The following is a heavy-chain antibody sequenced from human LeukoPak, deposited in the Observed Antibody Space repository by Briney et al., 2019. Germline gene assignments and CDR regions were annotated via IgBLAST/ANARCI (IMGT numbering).Heavy chain of an antibody. V-gene: IGHV3-23*01. D-gene: IGHD1-26*01. CDR2: ISGSGGST. CDR1: GFTFSSYA. CDR3: AKDVGHNWFDP. Sequence: GASLRLSCAVSGFTFSSYAMSWVRQAPGRGLEWVSVISGSGGSTYYADSVKGRFTISRDNSKNTLYLQMNSLRAEDTAVYYCAKDVGHNWFDPWGQGTLVTVSS. J-gene: IGHJ5*02.